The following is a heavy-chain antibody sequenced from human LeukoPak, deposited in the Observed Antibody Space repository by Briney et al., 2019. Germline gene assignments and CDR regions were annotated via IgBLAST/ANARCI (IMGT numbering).Heavy chain of an antibody. CDR1: RFTFSNYS. V-gene: IGHV3-48*01. CDR2: VSSSSSTI. Sequence: GGSLRLSCAASRFTFSNYSMNWVRQAPGKGLEWVSYVSSSSSTIYYADSVKGRFTISRDNAKNSLYLQMNSLRAEDTAVYYCARDRIEQQRTLGRSSNYYYYYYMDVWGKGTTVTVSS. CDR3: ARDRIEQQRTLGRSSNYYYYYYMDV. D-gene: IGHD6-13*01. J-gene: IGHJ6*03.